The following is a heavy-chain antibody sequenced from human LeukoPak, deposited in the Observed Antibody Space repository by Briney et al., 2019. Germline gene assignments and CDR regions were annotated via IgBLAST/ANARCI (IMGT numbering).Heavy chain of an antibody. CDR3: ARGYSYDSVLDY. CDR1: GYSFSNYY. CDR2: INPVGGST. V-gene: IGHV1-46*01. J-gene: IGHJ4*02. Sequence: GASVKVSCKASGYSFSNYYMKWVRQAPGQGLERMGIINPVGGSTNYAQKFQGRVTMTRDTSTSTVYMELSSLRYEDTAVYYCARGYSYDSVLDYRGQGTLVTVSS. D-gene: IGHD5-18*01.